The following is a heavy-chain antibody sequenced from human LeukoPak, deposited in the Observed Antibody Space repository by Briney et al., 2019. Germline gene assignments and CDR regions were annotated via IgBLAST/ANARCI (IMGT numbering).Heavy chain of an antibody. CDR2: IYNSGST. Sequence: SGTLSLTCTVSGVSISSYYWSWIRQPPGKGLEWVGGIYNSGSTYYNPSLKSRVTISVDTSKNQFSLKLSSVTAADTAVYYGARDRSVGVLPAPPFDFWGQGTLVTVSS. D-gene: IGHD6-6*01. V-gene: IGHV4-4*08. CDR3: ARDRSVGVLPAPPFDF. CDR1: GVSISSYY. J-gene: IGHJ4*02.